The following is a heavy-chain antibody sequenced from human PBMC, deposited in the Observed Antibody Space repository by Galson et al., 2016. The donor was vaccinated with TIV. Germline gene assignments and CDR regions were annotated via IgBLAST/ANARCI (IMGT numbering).Heavy chain of an antibody. CDR2: ISSYNGDT. V-gene: IGHV1-18*04. Sequence: SVKVSCKASGYTFRNYGFSWVRQAPGQGLEWLGRISSYNGDTNYAHNLRGRLTMTTDSSTTTAYMELRSMRSEDTAVYFCARDRGSMTMILVVDYHYGMDVWSQGTTVTVSS. D-gene: IGHD3-22*01. CDR3: ARDRGSMTMILVVDYHYGMDV. CDR1: GYTFRNYG. J-gene: IGHJ6*02.